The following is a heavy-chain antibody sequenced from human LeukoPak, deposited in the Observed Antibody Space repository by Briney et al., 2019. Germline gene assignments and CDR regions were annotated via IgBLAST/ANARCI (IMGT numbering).Heavy chain of an antibody. CDR1: GFTFSNYA. V-gene: IGHV3-64D*06. D-gene: IGHD2-2*01. J-gene: IGHJ5*02. Sequence: GGSLRLSCSASGFTFSNYAMHWVRQAPGKGLEFVSGISSTGGSTNYPDSVKDRFSISRDNSKNTLYLQMTSLRADDTAVYHCVKDQHCSTISCATRTEFDPWGQGTSVTVSS. CDR2: ISSTGGST. CDR3: VKDQHCSTISCATRTEFDP.